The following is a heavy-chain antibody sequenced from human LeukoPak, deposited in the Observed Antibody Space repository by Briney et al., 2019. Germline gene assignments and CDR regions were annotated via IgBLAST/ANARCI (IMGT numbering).Heavy chain of an antibody. CDR2: MNPNSGNT. D-gene: IGHD6-13*01. CDR1: GGTFSSYD. V-gene: IGHV1-8*03. CDR3: ARGRRIAADYMDV. J-gene: IGHJ6*03. Sequence: ASVKVSCKASGGTFSSYDINWVRQATGQGLEWMGWMNPNSGNTGYAQKFQGRVTITRNTSISTAYMDLSSLRSEDTAVYYCARGRRIAADYMDVWGKGTTVTVSS.